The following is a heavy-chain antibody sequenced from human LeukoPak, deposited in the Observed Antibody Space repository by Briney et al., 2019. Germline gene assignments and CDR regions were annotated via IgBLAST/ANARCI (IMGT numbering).Heavy chain of an antibody. CDR2: IYYSGST. CDR3: ARVQARYQLLLGFYFDY. D-gene: IGHD2-2*01. CDR1: GGSISSGGYY. V-gene: IGHV4-31*03. J-gene: IGHJ4*02. Sequence: PSETLSLTCTVSGGSISSGGYYWSWIRQHPGKGLEWIGYIYYSGSTYYNPSLKSRVTISVDTSKNQFSLKLSSVTAADTAVYYCARVQARYQLLLGFYFDYWGQGTLVTVSS.